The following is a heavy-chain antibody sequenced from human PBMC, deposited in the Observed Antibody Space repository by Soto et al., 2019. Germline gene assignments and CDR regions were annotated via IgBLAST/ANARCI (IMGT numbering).Heavy chain of an antibody. V-gene: IGHV4-4*02. CDR3: ARGLRGDNWFDP. CDR1: GGSISSSNW. CDR2: IYHSGST. D-gene: IGHD5-12*01. Sequence: SSETLSLTCAVSGGSISSSNWWSCVRQPPGKGLEWIGEIYHSGSTNYNPSLKSRVTISVDKSKNQSSLKLSSVTAADTAVYYCARGLRGDNWFDPWGQGTLVTVSS. J-gene: IGHJ5*02.